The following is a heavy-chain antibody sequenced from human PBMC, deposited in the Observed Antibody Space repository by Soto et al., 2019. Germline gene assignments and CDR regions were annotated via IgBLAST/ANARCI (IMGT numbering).Heavy chain of an antibody. Sequence: EVQLVESGGGLVQPGGSLRLSCAASGFTFSSYSMNWVRQAPGKGLEWVSYISSSSSTIYYADSVKGRFTISRDNAKNSLYRQMNSLRAEDTAVYYCARASPYDTLTGYYPDWGQGTLVTVSS. CDR2: ISSSSSTI. CDR3: ARASPYDTLTGYYPD. J-gene: IGHJ4*02. V-gene: IGHV3-48*01. D-gene: IGHD3-9*01. CDR1: GFTFSSYS.